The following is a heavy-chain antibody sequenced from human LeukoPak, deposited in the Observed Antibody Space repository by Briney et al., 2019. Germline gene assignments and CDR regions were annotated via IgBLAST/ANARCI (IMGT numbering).Heavy chain of an antibody. J-gene: IGHJ3*02. CDR1: GYSFNDKY. Sequence: GASVKVSCKASGYSFNDKYLHWVRQAPGQGREWMGSINPNSGGTNYAQKFQGRVTMTTDTSMSTAYMELSRLTSDDTAVYYCARAGLWDYSDSSGYHNGAFDIWGQGTMVTVSS. D-gene: IGHD3-22*01. CDR2: INPNSGGT. CDR3: ARAGLWDYSDSSGYHNGAFDI. V-gene: IGHV1-2*02.